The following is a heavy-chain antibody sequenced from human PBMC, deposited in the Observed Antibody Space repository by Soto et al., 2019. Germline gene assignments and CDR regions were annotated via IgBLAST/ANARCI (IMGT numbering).Heavy chain of an antibody. J-gene: IGHJ6*02. V-gene: IGHV4-34*01. CDR2: LAQSGGT. CDR3: AGRGGYGWAGDGLDV. D-gene: IGHD3-22*01. CDR1: GDSLRGQS. Sequence: SETLSLTCAVVGDSLRGQSWNWIRQSPGKGLEWIGELAQSGGTNYNPSLKSRAIISDDTSKNQFSLTLTSVTAADTAVYYCAGRGGYGWAGDGLDVWGQGXTVTVYS.